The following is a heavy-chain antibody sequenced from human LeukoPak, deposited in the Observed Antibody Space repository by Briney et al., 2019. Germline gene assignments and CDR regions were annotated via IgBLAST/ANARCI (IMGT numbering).Heavy chain of an antibody. CDR2: IHPKSDGT. CDR3: ARDGDWTLYSGSYLTSSNNWFDP. CDR1: GYTPTGYY. V-gene: IGHV1-2*02. D-gene: IGHD1-26*01. Sequence: GASEKVSCRASGYTPTGYYLHWVRDPPGQGLEWMGWIHPKSDGTHYAQKFQGRVTMTRDTSISTAYMGLSRLRSDDTAVYDCARDGDWTLYSGSYLTSSNNWFDPWGQGPVVTVSS. J-gene: IGHJ5*02.